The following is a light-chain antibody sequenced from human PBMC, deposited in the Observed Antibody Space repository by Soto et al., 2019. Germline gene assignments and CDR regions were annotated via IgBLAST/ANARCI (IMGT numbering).Light chain of an antibody. Sequence: EIVLTQSPGTLSLSPGERATLSCRASQSVRSNFLAWYQQKPGQAPRLLIYIASTRAAGIPARFSGSGSGTEFTLTISSLQSEDSAIYYCQQYNNWPSWTFGQGTKVDIK. CDR3: QQYNNWPSWT. CDR1: QSVRSN. CDR2: IAS. V-gene: IGKV3-15*01. J-gene: IGKJ1*01.